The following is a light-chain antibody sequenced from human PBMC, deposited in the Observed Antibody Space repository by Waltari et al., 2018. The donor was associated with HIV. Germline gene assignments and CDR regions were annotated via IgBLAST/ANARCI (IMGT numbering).Light chain of an antibody. CDR2: DAS. Sequence: DTVLTQYPATLSLSPGERATLSCRASQSVSNHLAWYQQKPGQAPRLLIYDASNRATGVPAKFSGSRSGTDFTLTISSRDPEDFAVYYCQQRRNWPPEFTFGPGTKVDIK. CDR1: QSVSNH. J-gene: IGKJ3*01. V-gene: IGKV3-11*01. CDR3: QQRRNWPPEFT.